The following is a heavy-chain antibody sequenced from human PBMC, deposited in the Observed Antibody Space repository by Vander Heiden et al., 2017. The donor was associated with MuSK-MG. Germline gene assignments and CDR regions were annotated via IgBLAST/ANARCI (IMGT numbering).Heavy chain of an antibody. V-gene: IGHV3-23*01. Sequence: EVQLLESGGGLVQPGGSLRLSCAASGFTFSSYAMSWVRQAPGKGLEWVSAISGSGGSTYYADSVKGRFTISRDNSKNTLYLQMNSLRAEDTAVYYCAKGYFISTSCYPFNWFDPWGQGTLVTVSS. CDR1: GFTFSSYA. D-gene: IGHD2-2*01. J-gene: IGHJ5*02. CDR2: ISGSGGST. CDR3: AKGYFISTSCYPFNWFDP.